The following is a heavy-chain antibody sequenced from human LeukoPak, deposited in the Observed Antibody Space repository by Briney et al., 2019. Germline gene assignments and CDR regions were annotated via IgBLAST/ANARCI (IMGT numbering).Heavy chain of an antibody. V-gene: IGHV4-59*12. J-gene: IGHJ3*02. D-gene: IGHD3-10*01. CDR1: GGSISNKY. CDR3: AKSNGYGLVDI. Sequence: SETLSLTCTVSGGSISNKYWSWIRQPPGKGLEWIGYIYYSGSTNYNPSLKSRVTILVDTSKNQFSLKLNSVTAADTAVYYCAKSNGYGLVDIWGQGTMVTVSS. CDR2: IYYSGST.